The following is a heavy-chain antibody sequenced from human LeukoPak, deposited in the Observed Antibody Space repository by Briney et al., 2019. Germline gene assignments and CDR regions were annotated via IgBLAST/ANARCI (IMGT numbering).Heavy chain of an antibody. CDR2: IYSGGST. V-gene: IGHV3-53*01. J-gene: IGHJ6*02. CDR3: ERDGTTSPYYYGMDV. Sequence: GRSLRLSCAASGFTFSSNYRSWVRQAPGKGLESVSVIYSGGSTYYADSVKGRFTISRDNSKNTLYLQINSLRAEDTAVYYCERDGTTSPYYYGMDVWGQGTTVTVSS. CDR1: GFTFSSNY. D-gene: IGHD1-7*01.